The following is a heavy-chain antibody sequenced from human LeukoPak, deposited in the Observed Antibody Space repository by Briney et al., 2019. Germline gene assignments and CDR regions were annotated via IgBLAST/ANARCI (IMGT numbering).Heavy chain of an antibody. CDR2: IWADGSNQ. J-gene: IGHJ5*02. D-gene: IGHD2-15*01. Sequence: PGGSLRLSCAASGFTFSNYGMQWVRQAPGKGLEWVAVIWADGSNQYYADSVKGRFTISRDISKNTLYLQMNSLRAEDTAVYYCARDPHYCSGGSCYSLGFDPWGQGTLVTVSS. CDR1: GFTFSNYG. V-gene: IGHV3-33*08. CDR3: ARDPHYCSGGSCYSLGFDP.